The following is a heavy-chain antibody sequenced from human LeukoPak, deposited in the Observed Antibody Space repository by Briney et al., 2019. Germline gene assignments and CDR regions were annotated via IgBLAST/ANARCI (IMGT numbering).Heavy chain of an antibody. D-gene: IGHD3-9*01. CDR2: ISISSSYI. CDR3: ARSSRLVGVRGDAFDI. J-gene: IGHJ3*02. CDR1: GFTFSRYS. Sequence: PGGSLRLSCAASGFTFSRYSMNWVRQAPGKGLEWVSSISISSSYIYYADSVKGRFTMSRDNAKNSLYLQVNSLRAEDTAVYYCARSSRLVGVRGDAFDIWGEGPMVTVSS. V-gene: IGHV3-21*01.